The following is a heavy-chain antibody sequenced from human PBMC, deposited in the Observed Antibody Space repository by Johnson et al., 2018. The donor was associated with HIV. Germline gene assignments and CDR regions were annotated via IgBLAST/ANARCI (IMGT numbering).Heavy chain of an antibody. CDR2: ISWNRGSI. CDR3: AKDGAAAGTVGADAFDI. D-gene: IGHD6-13*01. V-gene: IGHV3-9*01. CDR1: GFTFDDYA. J-gene: IGHJ3*02. Sequence: VQLVESGGGLVQPGRSMRLSCAASGFTFDDYAMHWVRQAPGKGLAWVSGISWNRGSIGYADSVKGRFTISRDNAKNTLYLQMNSLRAEDTAVYYCAKDGAAAGTVGADAFDIWGQGTMVTVSS.